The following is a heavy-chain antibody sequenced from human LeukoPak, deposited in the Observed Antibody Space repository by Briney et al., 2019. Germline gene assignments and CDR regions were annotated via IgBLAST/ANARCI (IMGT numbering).Heavy chain of an antibody. CDR3: VRGQLLRLEYFFDY. Sequence: LSLTCTVSGGSISSGGYYWSWIRQHPGKGLEWVSYISSGGSTIYYADSVKGRFTISSDNAKNSLYLQMNSLRAEDTAVYYCVRGQLLRLEYFFDYWGQGTLVTVSS. CDR2: ISSGGSTI. J-gene: IGHJ4*02. V-gene: IGHV3-11*04. CDR1: GGSISSGGYY. D-gene: IGHD2-21*01.